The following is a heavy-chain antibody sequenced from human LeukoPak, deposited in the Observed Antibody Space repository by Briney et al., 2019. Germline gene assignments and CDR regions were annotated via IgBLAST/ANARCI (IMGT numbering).Heavy chain of an antibody. V-gene: IGHV1-69*01. Sequence: GSSVTVSCKASGGTFSSYAISWVRQAPGQGLEWMGGIIPIFGTANSAQKFQGRVTITADESTSKAYMELSSLRSEDTAVYYCARGFTYYDILTGYYTVAEYFQHWGQGTLVTVSS. CDR2: IIPIFGTA. J-gene: IGHJ1*01. CDR1: GGTFSSYA. CDR3: ARGFTYYDILTGYYTVAEYFQH. D-gene: IGHD3-9*01.